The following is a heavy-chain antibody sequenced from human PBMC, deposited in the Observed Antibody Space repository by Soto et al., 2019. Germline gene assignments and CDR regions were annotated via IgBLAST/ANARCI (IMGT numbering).Heavy chain of an antibody. V-gene: IGHV4-59*01. D-gene: IGHD1-26*01. CDR1: GGSISSYF. CDR3: ARYSGGYDENWFDP. J-gene: IGHJ5*02. Sequence: QVQLQESGPGLVKPSETLSLTCTVSGGSISSYFWTWIRQPPGKGLEWIGYIYYSGSTNYNPSLKSRVTISVDTSKNQFSLKLSSVTAADTAVYYCARYSGGYDENWFDPWGQGTLVTVSS. CDR2: IYYSGST.